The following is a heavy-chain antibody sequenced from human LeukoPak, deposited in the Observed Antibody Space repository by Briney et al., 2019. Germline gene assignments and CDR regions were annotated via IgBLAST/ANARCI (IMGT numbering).Heavy chain of an antibody. CDR1: GYSFTSYW. CDR2: IYLGDAGT. Sequence: GESLKISCKGSGYSFTSYWIGWVRQMPGKGLEWMGSIYLGDAGTRKSPSFQGQVTISADKYISTAYLQWSSLKASDTAMYYCARRKYQMLSAFDIWGQGTMVTVSS. J-gene: IGHJ3*02. D-gene: IGHD2-2*01. CDR3: ARRKYQMLSAFDI. V-gene: IGHV5-51*01.